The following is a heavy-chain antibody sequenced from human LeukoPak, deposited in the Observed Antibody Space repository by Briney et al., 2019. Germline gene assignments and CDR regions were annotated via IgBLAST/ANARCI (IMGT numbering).Heavy chain of an antibody. J-gene: IGHJ5*02. Sequence: PSETLSLTCAVYGGSFSGYYWSWIRQPPGKGLEWIGEINHSGSTNYNPSLKSRVTISVDTFKNQFSLKLSSVTGADTAVYYCARASLYSSGWYNDSRTNGDWFDPWGQGTLVTVSS. D-gene: IGHD6-19*01. V-gene: IGHV4-34*01. CDR1: GGSFSGYY. CDR2: INHSGST. CDR3: ARASLYSSGWYNDSRTNGDWFDP.